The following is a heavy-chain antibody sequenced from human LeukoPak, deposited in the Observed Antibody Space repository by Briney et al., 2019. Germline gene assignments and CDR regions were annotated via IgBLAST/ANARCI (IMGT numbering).Heavy chain of an antibody. V-gene: IGHV4-39*01. D-gene: IGHD5-18*01. Sequence: SETLSLTCTVSGGSISSSSYYWGWIRQPPGKRLEWIGSIYYSGSTYYNPSLKSRVTISVDTSKNQFSLKLSSVTAADTAVYYCARGYSYGYYYMDVWGKGTTVTVSS. CDR2: IYYSGST. CDR3: ARGYSYGYYYMDV. J-gene: IGHJ6*03. CDR1: GGSISSSSYY.